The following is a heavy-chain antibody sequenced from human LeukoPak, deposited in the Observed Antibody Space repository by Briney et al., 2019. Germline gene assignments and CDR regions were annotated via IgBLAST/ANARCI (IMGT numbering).Heavy chain of an antibody. V-gene: IGHV1-8*01. CDR3: ARGATISPRNWFVP. CDR1: GYTFTSYD. Sequence: ASVKVSCKASGYTFTSYDINWVGQATGQGVEWMGWMNPNSGNTGYAQKFQGRVTMTRNTSISTAYMELSSLRSEDTVVYYCARGATISPRNWFVPWGQGTLVTVSS. J-gene: IGHJ5*02. D-gene: IGHD5-12*01. CDR2: MNPNSGNT.